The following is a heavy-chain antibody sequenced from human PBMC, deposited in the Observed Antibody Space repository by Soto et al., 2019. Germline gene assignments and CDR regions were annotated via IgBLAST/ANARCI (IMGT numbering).Heavy chain of an antibody. Sequence: QVQLVQSGPEVTKPGASVKVSCKTSGYSFFAFGLSWVRQVPGQGLEWLGWSVPDSGNTVYARNFQDTRTITTDRSTDTSYMQPRSLTAADTALYYCARVAAHGSGSRYFDNWGQGTLVSVSS. V-gene: IGHV1-18*01. CDR1: GYSFFAFG. CDR2: SVPDSGNT. D-gene: IGHD3-10*01. J-gene: IGHJ4*02. CDR3: ARVAAHGSGSRYFDN.